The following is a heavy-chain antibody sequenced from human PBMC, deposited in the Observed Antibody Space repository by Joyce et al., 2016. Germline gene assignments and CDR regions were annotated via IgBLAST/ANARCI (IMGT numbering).Heavy chain of an antibody. CDR2: HFFSGST. Sequence: QLQLQESGPGLAKPLETLSLTCNVSGVSISRSNYYWAWIRQPPGKGLEWIGTHFFSGSTYYNPSLKSRVTISVDTSKNQFSLRVNSVTAADTAIYYCARDMLHNYNYFYMDVWGKGTTVTVSS. J-gene: IGHJ6*03. V-gene: IGHV4-39*07. CDR1: GVSISRSNYY. CDR3: ARDMLHNYNYFYMDV. D-gene: IGHD2-8*01.